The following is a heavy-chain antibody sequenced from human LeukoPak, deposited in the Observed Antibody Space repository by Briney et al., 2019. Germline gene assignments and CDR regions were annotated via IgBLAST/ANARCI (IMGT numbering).Heavy chain of an antibody. CDR3: ARLDPAGIAVAGTIDY. V-gene: IGHV4-38-2*01. D-gene: IGHD6-19*01. J-gene: IGHJ4*02. CDR2: IHHSGST. Sequence: ETLSLHCACFGFSLSSGYHWGWIPQPPGKGLGWIGNIHHSGSTYYNPSLKSRVTISVDTSKNQFSLKLSSVTAADTAVYYCARLDPAGIAVAGTIDYWGQGTLVTVSS. CDR1: GFSLSSGYH.